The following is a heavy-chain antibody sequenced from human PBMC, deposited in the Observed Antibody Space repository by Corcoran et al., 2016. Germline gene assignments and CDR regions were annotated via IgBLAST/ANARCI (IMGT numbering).Heavy chain of an antibody. CDR3: ARAVDCSSTSCYGEFPDY. CDR1: GYTFTSYG. D-gene: IGHD2-2*01. V-gene: IGHV1-18*01. Sequence: QVQLVQSGAEVKKPGASVKVSCKASGYTFTSYGISWVRQAPGQGLEWMGWISAYNGNTNDAQKLQGRVTMTTDTSTSTAYMELRSLRSDDTAVYYGARAVDCSSTSCYGEFPDYWGQGTLVTVSS. CDR2: ISAYNGNT. J-gene: IGHJ4*02.